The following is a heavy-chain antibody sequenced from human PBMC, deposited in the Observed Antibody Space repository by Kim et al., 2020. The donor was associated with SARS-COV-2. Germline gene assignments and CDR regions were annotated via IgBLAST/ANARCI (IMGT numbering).Heavy chain of an antibody. Sequence: GGSLRLSCAASGFTFSTYGMHWVRQAPGKGLEWVTLIWYDGSNEYYADSVKGRFTISRDNSKNTLYLQMNSLRAEDTAVYFCARERSTPYQVLSPYYF. V-gene: IGHV3-33*01. D-gene: IGHD2-2*01. CDR2: IWYDGSNE. CDR3: ARERSTPYQVLSPYYF. CDR1: GFTFSTYG. J-gene: IGHJ4*01.